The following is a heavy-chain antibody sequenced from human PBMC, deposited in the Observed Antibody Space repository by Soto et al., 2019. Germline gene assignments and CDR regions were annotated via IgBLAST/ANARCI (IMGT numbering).Heavy chain of an antibody. CDR2: IKSKTDGGTT. CDR3: TTDPGSGWELLGY. Sequence: EVQLVESGGGLVKPGGSLRLSCAASGFTFSNAWMNWVRQAPGKRLEWVGRIKSKTDGGTTDYAAPVKGRFTISRDDSKNTLYLQMNSLKTEDTAVYYCTTDPGSGWELLGYWGQGTLVTVSS. J-gene: IGHJ4*02. V-gene: IGHV3-15*07. D-gene: IGHD1-26*01. CDR1: GFTFSNAW.